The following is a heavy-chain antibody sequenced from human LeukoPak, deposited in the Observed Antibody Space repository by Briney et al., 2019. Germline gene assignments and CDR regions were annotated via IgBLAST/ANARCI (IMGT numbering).Heavy chain of an antibody. CDR1: GYTFTGYY. J-gene: IGHJ4*02. V-gene: IGHV1-2*04. CDR3: ASIGSTPEGYFDY. Sequence: GASVKVSCKASGYTFTGYYMHWVRQAPGQGLEWMGWINPNSGGTNYAQKSQGWVTMTRDTSISTAYMELSRLRSDDTAVYYCASIGSTPEGYFDYWGQGTLVTVSS. CDR2: INPNSGGT. D-gene: IGHD3-10*01.